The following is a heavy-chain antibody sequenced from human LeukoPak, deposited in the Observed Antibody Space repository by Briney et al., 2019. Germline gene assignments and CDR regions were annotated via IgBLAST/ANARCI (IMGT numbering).Heavy chain of an antibody. CDR1: GFTFSSYS. J-gene: IGHJ4*02. Sequence: PGGSLRLSCAASGFTFSSYSMNWVRQAPGRGLEWVSSISSSSSYIYYADSVKGRFTISRDNAKNSLYLQMNSLRAEDTAVYYCAVFSSATVNHESYWGQGTLVTVSS. CDR2: ISSSSSYI. CDR3: AVFSSATVNHESY. V-gene: IGHV3-21*01. D-gene: IGHD4-17*01.